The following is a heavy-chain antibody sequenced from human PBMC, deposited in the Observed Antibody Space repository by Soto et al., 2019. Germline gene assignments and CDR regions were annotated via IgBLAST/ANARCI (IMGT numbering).Heavy chain of an antibody. J-gene: IGHJ3*01. CDR3: ARGTSQRAFDV. Sequence: PGGSLTLSCAASGFIFSDYYMSWIRQAPGKGLEWVSYVRGTSNNMNYADSVKGRFTISRDNAKNSLYLHMNSLRADDTAVYYCARGTSQRAFDVWGQGTMVTVSS. CDR1: GFIFSDYY. D-gene: IGHD2-2*01. V-gene: IGHV3-11*01. CDR2: VRGTSNNM.